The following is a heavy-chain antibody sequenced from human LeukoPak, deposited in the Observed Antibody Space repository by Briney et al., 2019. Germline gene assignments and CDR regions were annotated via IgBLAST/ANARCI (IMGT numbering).Heavy chain of an antibody. V-gene: IGHV3-21*04. Sequence: GGSLRLSCAASGFTFSSYSMNWVRQAPGKGLEWVSSISSSSSYIYYADSVKGRFTISRDNAKNSLYLQMNSLRAEDTAVYYCAKDRGRTTVITGIFDYWGQGTLVTVSS. J-gene: IGHJ4*02. CDR3: AKDRGRTTVITGIFDY. D-gene: IGHD4-23*01. CDR2: ISSSSSYI. CDR1: GFTFSSYS.